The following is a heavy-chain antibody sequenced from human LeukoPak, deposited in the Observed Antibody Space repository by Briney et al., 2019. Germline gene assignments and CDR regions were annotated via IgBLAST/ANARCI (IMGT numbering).Heavy chain of an antibody. CDR1: GFSFSSYA. Sequence: GGSMRLYCAASGFSFSSYAMIWVRQAPGKGLELISAISGSGGSTYYADSVKGRFTISRDNSKNTLYLQMNSLRAEDTAVYYCAKDRNWNYVFDYWGQGTLVTVSS. V-gene: IGHV3-23*01. J-gene: IGHJ4*02. D-gene: IGHD1-7*01. CDR2: ISGSGGST. CDR3: AKDRNWNYVFDY.